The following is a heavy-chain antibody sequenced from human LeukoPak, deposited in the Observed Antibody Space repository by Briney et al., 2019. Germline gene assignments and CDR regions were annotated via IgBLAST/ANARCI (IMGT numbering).Heavy chain of an antibody. CDR3: ARGGSRLTTAGDLDY. Sequence: SETLSLTCTVSGGSISSSNYYWGWIRQPPGKGLEWIGSIYYSGSTYYNPSLKSRVTISVDTSRNQFSLKLSSVTAADTAVYYCARGGSRLTTAGDLDYWGQGTLVTVSS. CDR2: IYYSGST. CDR1: GGSISSSNYY. D-gene: IGHD3-16*01. V-gene: IGHV4-39*01. J-gene: IGHJ4*02.